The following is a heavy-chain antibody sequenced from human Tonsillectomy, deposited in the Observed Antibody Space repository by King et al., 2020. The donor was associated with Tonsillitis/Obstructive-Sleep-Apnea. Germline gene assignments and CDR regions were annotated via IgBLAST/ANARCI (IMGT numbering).Heavy chain of an antibody. CDR1: GGSISSGGYS. V-gene: IGHV4-30-2*01. Sequence: QLQESGSGLVKPSQTLSLTCAVSGGSISSGGYSWSWIWQPPGKGLEWIGYIYHSVSTYYNPSLKSRVTISVDRSKNQFSLRLSSVTAAATAVYYCARGEALDYWGQGTLVTVSS. J-gene: IGHJ4*02. CDR3: ARGEALDY. D-gene: IGHD6-6*01. CDR2: IYHSVST.